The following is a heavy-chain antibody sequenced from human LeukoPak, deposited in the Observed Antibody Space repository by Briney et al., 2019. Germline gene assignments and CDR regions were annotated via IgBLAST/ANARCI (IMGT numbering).Heavy chain of an antibody. CDR1: GGSISSSNW. CDR3: ARGQRGYSGYDYWAFDI. Sequence: PSGTLSLTCAVSGGSISSSNWWSWVRQPPGKGLEWIGKIYHSGSTNYNPSLKSRVTISVDKSKNQFSLKLSSVTAADTAVYYCARGQRGYSGYDYWAFDIWGQGTMVTVSS. J-gene: IGHJ3*02. CDR2: IYHSGST. D-gene: IGHD5-12*01. V-gene: IGHV4-4*02.